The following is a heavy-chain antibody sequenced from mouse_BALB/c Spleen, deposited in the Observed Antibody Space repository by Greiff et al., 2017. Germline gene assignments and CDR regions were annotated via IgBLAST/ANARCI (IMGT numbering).Heavy chain of an antibody. CDR1: GFTFSSYA. J-gene: IGHJ4*01. CDR2: ISSGGSYT. V-gene: IGHV5-9-3*01. D-gene: IGHD2-3*01. Sequence: EVKVVESGGGLVKPGGSLKLSCAASGFTFSSYAMSWVRQTPEKRLEWVATISSGGSYTYYPDSVKGRFTISRDNAKNTLYLQMSSLRSEDTAMYYCARHDGSYAMDYWGQGTSVTVSS. CDR3: ARHDGSYAMDY.